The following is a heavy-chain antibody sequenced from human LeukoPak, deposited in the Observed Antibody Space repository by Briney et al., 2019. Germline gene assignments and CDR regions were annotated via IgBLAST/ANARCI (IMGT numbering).Heavy chain of an antibody. V-gene: IGHV3-20*04. Sequence: GGSLRLSCAASGFTFDDYGMSWVRQAPGKGLEWVSGIHWNGGRTGYADSVKGRFTISRDNAKNSLYLQMNSLRAEDTALYYCARDLRGYSYGHWYFDLWGRGTLVTVSS. CDR1: GFTFDDYG. D-gene: IGHD5-18*01. CDR2: IHWNGGRT. J-gene: IGHJ2*01. CDR3: ARDLRGYSYGHWYFDL.